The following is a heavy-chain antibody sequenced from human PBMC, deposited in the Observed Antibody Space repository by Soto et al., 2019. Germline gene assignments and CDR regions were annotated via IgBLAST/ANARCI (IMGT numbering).Heavy chain of an antibody. CDR2: ISSSSSYI. Sequence: EVQLVDSGGGLVKPGGSLRLSCAASGFTFSSYSMNWVRQAPGKGLEWVSSISSSSSYIYYADSVKGRFTISRDNAKNSLYLQMNSLRAEDTAVYYCARDGVVATSGGFDYWGQGTLVTVSS. CDR1: GFTFSSYS. CDR3: ARDGVVATSGGFDY. V-gene: IGHV3-21*01. J-gene: IGHJ4*02. D-gene: IGHD5-12*01.